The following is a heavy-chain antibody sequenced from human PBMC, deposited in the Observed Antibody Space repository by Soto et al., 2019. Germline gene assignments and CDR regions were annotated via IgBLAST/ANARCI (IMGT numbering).Heavy chain of an antibody. CDR2: ISHDGHVN. Sequence: QVLLVESGGGVVQPGRSLRLSCEASGFTFSSYAMHWVRQAPGKGLEWVAVISHDGHVNYYSESVKGRFTMSRENSKDTLYLQMDILRTEDRAVYFLAKDEYWESHCYDLMALGAKVPALTFSS. D-gene: IGHD2-8*02. CDR1: GFTFSSYA. V-gene: IGHV3-30*18. CDR3: AKDEYWESHCYDLMAL. J-gene: IGHJ6*03.